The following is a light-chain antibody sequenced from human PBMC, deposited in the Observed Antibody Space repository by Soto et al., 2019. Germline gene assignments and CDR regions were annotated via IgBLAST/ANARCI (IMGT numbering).Light chain of an antibody. V-gene: IGLV1-44*01. CDR2: SNN. CDR1: SSNIGSNT. CDR3: AAWDDSLNCPV. J-gene: IGLJ3*02. Sequence: QSVLTQPPSASGTPGQRVTISCSGSSSNIGSNTVNWYQQLPGTAPKLLIYSNNQRPSGGPDRCSGCTSCTSASLAISGLQSEDEEDYYCAAWDDSLNCPVFGGGTKLTVL.